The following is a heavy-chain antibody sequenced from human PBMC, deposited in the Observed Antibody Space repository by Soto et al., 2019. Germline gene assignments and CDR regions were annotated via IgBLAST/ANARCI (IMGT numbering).Heavy chain of an antibody. D-gene: IGHD1-26*01. CDR2: ITGSGST. V-gene: IGHV3-23*01. J-gene: IGHJ4*02. Sequence: GGSLRLSCGASGFTFSSYAMSWVRQAPGKGLEWVSSITGSGSTYYPDSVNGRFTVSRDNSKNTLYLQMNSLRADDTAIYYCARDQWELLLWGQGTLVTVSS. CDR1: GFTFSSYA. CDR3: ARDQWELLL.